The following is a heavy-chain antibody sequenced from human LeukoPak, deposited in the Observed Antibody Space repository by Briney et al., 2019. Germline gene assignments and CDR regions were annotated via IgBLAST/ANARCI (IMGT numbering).Heavy chain of an antibody. D-gene: IGHD2-15*01. J-gene: IGHJ4*02. Sequence: PGGSLRLSCAASGFTFSSYGMHWVRQAPGKGLEWVAVIRSDGSDKYYADSVKGRFTISRDNSRNTLYLQMNSLRPEDTAVYYCGGLAVFDYWGQGTLVTVSS. CDR1: GFTFSSYG. V-gene: IGHV3-30*02. CDR3: GGLAVFDY. CDR2: IRSDGSDK.